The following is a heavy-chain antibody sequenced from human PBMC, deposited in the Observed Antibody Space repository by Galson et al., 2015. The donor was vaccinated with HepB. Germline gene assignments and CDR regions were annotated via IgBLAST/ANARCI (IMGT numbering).Heavy chain of an antibody. D-gene: IGHD6-13*01. CDR1: GFTFSNYN. CDR3: ARDPLYSSTWNWYFDL. Sequence: SLRLSCAASGFTFSNYNMNWVRQAPGKGLEWVSYISSSSRTIYYADSVKGRFTISGDNARNSLYLQMNSLRAEDTAVYYCARDPLYSSTWNWYFDLWGRGTLVTVSS. J-gene: IGHJ2*01. V-gene: IGHV3-48*04. CDR2: ISSSSRTI.